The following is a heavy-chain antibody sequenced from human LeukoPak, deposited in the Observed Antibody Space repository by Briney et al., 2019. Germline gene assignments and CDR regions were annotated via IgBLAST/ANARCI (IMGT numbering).Heavy chain of an antibody. D-gene: IGHD6-13*01. Sequence: SETLSLTCTVSGGSISSGDYYWSWIRQPPGKGLEWIGYIYYSGSTYYNPSLKSRVTISVDTSKNQFSLKLSSVTAADTAVYYCARARIAAAMGFQHWGQGTLVTVSS. CDR1: GGSISSGDYY. V-gene: IGHV4-30-4*01. CDR3: ARARIAAAMGFQH. CDR2: IYYSGST. J-gene: IGHJ1*01.